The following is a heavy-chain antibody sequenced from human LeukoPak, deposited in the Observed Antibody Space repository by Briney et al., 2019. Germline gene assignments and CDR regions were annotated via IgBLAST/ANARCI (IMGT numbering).Heavy chain of an antibody. CDR3: ARDHSRAGVRGVIRFYY. V-gene: IGHV1-2*02. Sequence: ASVKVSCKASGYTFTGYYMHWVRQAPGQGLEWMGWINPNSGGTNYAQKFQGRVTMTRDTSISTAYMELSRLRSDDTAVYYCARDHSRAGVRGVIRFYYWGQGTLVTVSS. CDR2: INPNSGGT. D-gene: IGHD3-10*01. J-gene: IGHJ4*02. CDR1: GYTFTGYY.